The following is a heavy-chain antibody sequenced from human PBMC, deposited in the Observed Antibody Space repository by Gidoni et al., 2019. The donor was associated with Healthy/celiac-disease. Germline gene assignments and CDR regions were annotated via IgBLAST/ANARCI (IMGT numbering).Heavy chain of an antibody. J-gene: IGHJ6*02. D-gene: IGHD1-26*01. CDR3: AREGWELLPPYYYYGMDV. Sequence: EVQLVESGGGLVQPGGSLRLSCAASGFPFSRSWMHWVRQAPGKGLVWVSRINSDGSSTSYADSVKGRFTISRDNAKNTLYLQMNSLRAEDTAVYYCAREGWELLPPYYYYGMDVWGQGTTVTVSS. CDR1: GFPFSRSW. CDR2: INSDGSST. V-gene: IGHV3-74*01.